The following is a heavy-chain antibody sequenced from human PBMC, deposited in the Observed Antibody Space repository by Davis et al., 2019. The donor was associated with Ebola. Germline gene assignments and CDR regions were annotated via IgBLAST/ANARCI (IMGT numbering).Heavy chain of an antibody. CDR3: ARVLAVSYYGSGNLGGKDV. CDR2: ISAYNGNT. V-gene: IGHV1-18*01. D-gene: IGHD3-10*01. CDR1: GYTFTSYG. J-gene: IGHJ6*02. Sequence: ASVKVSCKASGYTFTSYGISWVRQAPGQGLEWMGWISAYNGNTNYAQKLQGRVTMTTDTSTSTAYMELRSLRSDDTAVYYCARVLAVSYYGSGNLGGKDVWGQGTTVTVSS.